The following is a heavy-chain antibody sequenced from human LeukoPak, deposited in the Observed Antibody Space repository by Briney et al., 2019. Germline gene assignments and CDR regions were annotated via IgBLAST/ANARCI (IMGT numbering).Heavy chain of an antibody. J-gene: IGHJ4*02. D-gene: IGHD3-22*01. Sequence: ASVKVSCKASGYTFTGYYMHWVRQAPGQGLEWMGWINPNSGGTNYAQKFQGRVTMTRDTSISTAYMELSRLRSDDTAVYYCASYYYDSSGCFDYWGQGTLVTVSS. CDR1: GYTFTGYY. CDR2: INPNSGGT. CDR3: ASYYYDSSGCFDY. V-gene: IGHV1-2*02.